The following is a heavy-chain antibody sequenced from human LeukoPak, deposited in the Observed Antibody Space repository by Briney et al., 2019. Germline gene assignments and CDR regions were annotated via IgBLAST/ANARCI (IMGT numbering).Heavy chain of an antibody. J-gene: IGHJ4*02. CDR1: GGTFSSYA. CDR3: ARGSGGSYSGGEYFDY. CDR2: IIPILGIA. Sequence: SVKVSCKASGGTFSSYAISWVRQAPGQGLEWMGRIIPILGIANYAQKFQGRVTITADESTSTAYMELSSLRSEDTAVYYCARGSGGSYSGGEYFDYWGQGTLVTVSS. V-gene: IGHV1-69*04. D-gene: IGHD1-26*01.